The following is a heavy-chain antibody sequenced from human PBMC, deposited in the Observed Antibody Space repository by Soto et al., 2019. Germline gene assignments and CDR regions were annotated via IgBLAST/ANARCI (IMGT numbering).Heavy chain of an antibody. J-gene: IGHJ4*02. D-gene: IGHD2-15*01. Sequence: EVQLVESGGGLVQPGGSLRLSCAASGFNFSTYSMTWVRQAPGKGLEWVSYISSSGSAIFYGDSVKGRFTISRDNAKNSLYLQMNSLRVEDTAVYYCARAWQCSGGSCYFNYWGQGTLVTVSS. CDR1: GFNFSTYS. V-gene: IGHV3-48*01. CDR3: ARAWQCSGGSCYFNY. CDR2: ISSSGSAI.